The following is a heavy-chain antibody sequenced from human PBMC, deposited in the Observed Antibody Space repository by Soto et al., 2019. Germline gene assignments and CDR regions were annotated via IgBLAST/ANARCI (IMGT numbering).Heavy chain of an antibody. V-gene: IGHV3-74*01. CDR3: TRGPRSTSTGTGAF. CDR2: INDDGIST. J-gene: IGHJ4*02. D-gene: IGHD1-1*01. CDR1: GITSSMYW. Sequence: PGGSLRLSCAASGITSSMYWMHWVRQVPGKGPEWVSRINDDGISTNYADSVKGRFTISRDNAKNTLYLQMNALRVEDTAVYSCTRGPRSTSTGTGAFWGQGTLVTLSS.